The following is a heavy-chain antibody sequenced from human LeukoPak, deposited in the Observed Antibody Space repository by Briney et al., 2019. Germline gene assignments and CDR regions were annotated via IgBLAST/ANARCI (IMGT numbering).Heavy chain of an antibody. CDR3: AKRGVVIRVILVGFHKEAYYFDS. D-gene: IGHD3-22*01. V-gene: IGHV3-23*01. J-gene: IGHJ4*02. CDR1: GITLSNYG. Sequence: AGGSLRLSCAVSGITLSNYGMSWVRQAPGKGLEWVAGISGSGGGTNYADSVKGRFTISRDNSENTLYLQMNRLRAEDTAVYFCAKRGVVIRVILVGFHKEAYYFDSWGQGAQVTVSS. CDR2: ISGSGGGT.